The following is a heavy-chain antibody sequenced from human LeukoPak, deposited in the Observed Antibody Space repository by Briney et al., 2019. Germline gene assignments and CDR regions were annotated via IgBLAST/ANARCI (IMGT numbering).Heavy chain of an antibody. CDR2: SRDKAQSYTT. Sequence: PGGSLRLSCAASEFTVSDHYIDWVRQAPGKGLEWVGRSRDKAQSYTTGYAASVKGRFTISRDDSENSLYLQMNSLKTEDTAVYYCAKGYCGGGTCYSGFLWGQGTLVTVSS. CDR3: AKGYCGGGTCYSGFL. CDR1: EFTVSDHY. J-gene: IGHJ4*02. V-gene: IGHV3-72*01. D-gene: IGHD2-15*01.